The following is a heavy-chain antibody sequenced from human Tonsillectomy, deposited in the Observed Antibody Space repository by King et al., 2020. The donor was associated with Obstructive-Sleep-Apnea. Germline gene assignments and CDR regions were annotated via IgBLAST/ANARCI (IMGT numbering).Heavy chain of an antibody. D-gene: IGHD3-10*01. J-gene: IGHJ4*02. CDR1: GFPFNGYT. CDR2: ISSSADSI. Sequence: VQLVESGGGLVQPGGSLRLSCVASGFPFNGYTMMWVRQAPGKGLEWLAYISSSADSIYYGDSVKGRFTFSRENAKNSLFLQMNSLRVEDTAVYYCARDGGRSYDNDYWGQGTLVTVSS. V-gene: IGHV3-48*01. CDR3: ARDGGRSYDNDY.